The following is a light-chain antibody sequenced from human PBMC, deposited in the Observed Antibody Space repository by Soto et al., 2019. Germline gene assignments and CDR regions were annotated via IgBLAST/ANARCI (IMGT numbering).Light chain of an antibody. CDR3: SSYTSSSSDV. CDR1: SSDVGGYNY. V-gene: IGLV2-14*01. CDR2: EVS. Sequence: QSALTQPASVFQSPGQSITISCTGTSSDVGGYNYVSWYQQHPGKAPQLMIYEVSNRPSGASNRFSGSKSGNTASLTISGLQAEDEADYYCSSYTSSSSDVFGTGTKVTVL. J-gene: IGLJ1*01.